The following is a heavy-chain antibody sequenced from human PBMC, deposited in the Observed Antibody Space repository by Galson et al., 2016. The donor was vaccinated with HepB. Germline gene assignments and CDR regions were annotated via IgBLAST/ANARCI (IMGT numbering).Heavy chain of an antibody. J-gene: IGHJ4*02. CDR2: ISGSSSYI. Sequence: SLRLSCAASGFTFSHFWMAWVRQAPGKGLEWVSSISGSSSYIYFADSMKGRFTTSRDNAKNSLYLRMHSLRAEDTAIYYCARGAGLYYDSSGRFHFDSWGQGALVTVSS. CDR1: GFTFSHFW. D-gene: IGHD3-22*01. CDR3: ARGAGLYYDSSGRFHFDS. V-gene: IGHV3-21*06.